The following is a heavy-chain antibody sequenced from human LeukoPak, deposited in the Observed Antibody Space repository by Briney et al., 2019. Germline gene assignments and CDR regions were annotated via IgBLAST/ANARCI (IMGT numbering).Heavy chain of an antibody. Sequence: ASVKVSCKASGGTFISYASSWVRQAPGQGLEWMGGIIPIFGTANYAQKFQGRVTITADESTSTAYMELSSLRSEDTAVYYCARTGEWLLYSGFDYWGQGTLVTVSS. J-gene: IGHJ4*02. CDR1: GGTFISYA. CDR2: IIPIFGTA. D-gene: IGHD3-3*01. V-gene: IGHV1-69*13. CDR3: ARTGEWLLYSGFDY.